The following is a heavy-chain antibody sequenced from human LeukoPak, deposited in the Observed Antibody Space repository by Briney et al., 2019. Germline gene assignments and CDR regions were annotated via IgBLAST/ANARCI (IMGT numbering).Heavy chain of an antibody. V-gene: IGHV3-7*03. CDR3: GRGVTSDY. J-gene: IGHJ4*02. CDR1: GSPFIGYG. D-gene: IGHD5-18*01. CDR2: IKQDGSDK. Sequence: GGPRKSSLAPPGSPFIGYGMSWFAQAPGKGPEWVANIKQDGSDKYYVDSVKGRFTISRDNAKNSLYLQMNSLRAEDTAVYYCGRGVTSDYWGQGTLVTVSS.